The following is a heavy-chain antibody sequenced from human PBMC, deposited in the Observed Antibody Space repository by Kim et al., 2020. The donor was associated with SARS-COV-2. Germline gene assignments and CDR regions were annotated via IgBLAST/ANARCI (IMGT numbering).Heavy chain of an antibody. CDR1: GFIFSSYY. J-gene: IGHJ4*02. D-gene: IGHD3-10*01. CDR3: GRGYQGPGSYFDY. V-gene: IGHV3-74*01. Sequence: GGSLRLSCAASGFIFSSYYMHWVRQAPGKGLVWVSRINTDGSTTNYADSVKGRFTISRDNAKNTVYLQMNSLRAEDTAVYYCGRGYQGPGSYFDYWGQGTLVKVSS. CDR2: INTDGSTT.